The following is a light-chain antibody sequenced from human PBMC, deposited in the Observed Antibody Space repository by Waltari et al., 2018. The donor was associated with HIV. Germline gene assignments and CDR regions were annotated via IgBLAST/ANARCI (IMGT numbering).Light chain of an antibody. CDR1: SSDVGSYNL. V-gene: IGLV2-23*01. CDR3: CSYAGSSTGV. Sequence: QSALTQPASVSGSPGQSITISCTGTSSDVGSYNLVSWYQQHPGKAPKLMIYEGSKRPSGVSNRFSCSKSGNTPSLTSSGLQAEDEADYYCCSYAGSSTGVFGGGTKLTVL. J-gene: IGLJ2*01. CDR2: EGS.